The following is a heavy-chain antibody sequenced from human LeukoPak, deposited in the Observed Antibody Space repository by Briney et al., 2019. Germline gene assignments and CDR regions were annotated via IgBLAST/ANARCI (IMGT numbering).Heavy chain of an antibody. CDR3: ARGEEIAAAGTGGIWYYYYMDV. Sequence: SETLSLTCAVSGGSISGNSYYWGWIRQPPGKGLEWIGSIYYSGSTYYNPSLKSRVTISVDTSKNQFSLKLSSVTAADTAVYYCARGEEIAAAGTGGIWYYYYMDVWGKGTTVTVSS. CDR1: GGSISGNSYY. CDR2: IYYSGST. V-gene: IGHV4-39*02. J-gene: IGHJ6*03. D-gene: IGHD6-13*01.